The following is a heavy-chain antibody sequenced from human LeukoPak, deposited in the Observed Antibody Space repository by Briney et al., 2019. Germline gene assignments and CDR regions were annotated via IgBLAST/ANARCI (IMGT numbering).Heavy chain of an antibody. D-gene: IGHD3-22*01. J-gene: IGHJ4*02. CDR1: GFTFDDYA. CDR2: ISWNSGSI. Sequence: GRSLRLSCAASGFTFDDYAMHWVRQAPGKGLEWVSGISWNSGSIGYADSVKGRFTISRDNAKNSLYLQMNSLRAEDTALYYCARGPYYDSSGYYYWGLGTLVTVSS. CDR3: ARGPYYDSSGYYY. V-gene: IGHV3-9*01.